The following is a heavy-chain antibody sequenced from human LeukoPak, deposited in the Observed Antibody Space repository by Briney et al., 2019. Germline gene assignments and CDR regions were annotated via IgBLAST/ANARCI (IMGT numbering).Heavy chain of an antibody. CDR2: ISSSSSYI. J-gene: IGHJ4*02. CDR3: ARDPGTGDYDFWSGYIDY. V-gene: IGHV3-21*01. D-gene: IGHD3-3*01. Sequence: PGGSLRLSCAASGFTFSSYSMNWVRQAPGKGLEWVSSISSSSSYIYYADSVKGRFTISRDNAKNSLYLQMNSLRAEDTAVYYCARDPGTGDYDFWSGYIDYWGQGTLVTVSS. CDR1: GFTFSSYS.